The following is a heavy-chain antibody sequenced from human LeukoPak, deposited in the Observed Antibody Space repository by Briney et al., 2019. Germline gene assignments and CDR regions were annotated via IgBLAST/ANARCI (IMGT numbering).Heavy chain of an antibody. D-gene: IGHD4-17*01. J-gene: IGHJ4*02. V-gene: IGHV4-59*01. CDR1: GGSFSGYY. CDR2: IYYSGST. CDR3: ARQYGDSPHFDY. Sequence: SETLSLTCAVYGGSFSGYYWSWIRQPPGKGLEWIGYIYYSGSTNYNPSLKSRVTISVDTSKNQFSLKLSSVTAADTAVYYCARQYGDSPHFDYWGQGTLVTVSS.